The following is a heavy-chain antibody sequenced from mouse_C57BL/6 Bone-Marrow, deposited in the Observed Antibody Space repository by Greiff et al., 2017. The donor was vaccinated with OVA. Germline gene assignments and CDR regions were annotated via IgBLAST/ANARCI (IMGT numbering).Heavy chain of an antibody. D-gene: IGHD2-1*01. CDR2: IDPANGNT. J-gene: IGHJ2*01. Sequence: EVQLQQSVAELVRPGASVKLSCTASGFDIKNTYMHWVKQRPEQGLEWIGRIDPANGNTKYAPKFQGKATITADTSSNTAYLQLSSLTSEDTAIYYCARGEIYYGNPYYFDYWGQGTTLTVSS. CDR3: ARGEIYYGNPYYFDY. CDR1: GFDIKNTY. V-gene: IGHV14-3*01.